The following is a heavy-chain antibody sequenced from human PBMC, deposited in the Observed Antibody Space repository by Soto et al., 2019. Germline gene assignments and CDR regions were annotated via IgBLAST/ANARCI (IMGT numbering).Heavy chain of an antibody. CDR2: IYYSGST. V-gene: IGHV4-39*01. J-gene: IGHJ6*03. Sequence: SETLSLTCTVSGGSISSSSYYWGWIRQPPGKGLEWIGSIYYSGSTYYNPSLKSRVTISVDTSKNQFSLKLSSVTAADTAVYYCARHPRMMQDYYMDVWGKGTTVTVSS. CDR3: ARHPRMMQDYYMDV. CDR1: GGSISSSSYY. D-gene: IGHD2-15*01.